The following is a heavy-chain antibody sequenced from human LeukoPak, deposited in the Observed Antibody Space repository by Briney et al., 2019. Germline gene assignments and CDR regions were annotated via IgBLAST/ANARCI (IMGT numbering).Heavy chain of an antibody. CDR2: FDPEDGET. J-gene: IGHJ6*03. CDR3: ARDARRDGYNFYYYYYMDV. Sequence: ASVKVSCKVSGYTLTELSMHWVRQAPGKGLEWMGGFDPEDGETIYAQKFQGRGTMTEDTSTATAYMELSSLRSEDTAVYYCARDARRDGYNFYYYYYMDVWGKGTTVTVSS. CDR1: GYTLTELS. D-gene: IGHD5-24*01. V-gene: IGHV1-24*01.